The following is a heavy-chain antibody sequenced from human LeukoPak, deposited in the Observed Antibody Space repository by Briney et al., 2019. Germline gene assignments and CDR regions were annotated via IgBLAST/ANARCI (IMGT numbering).Heavy chain of an antibody. CDR1: GFTFDDYG. V-gene: IGHV3-20*04. D-gene: IGHD6-6*01. Sequence: PGGSLRLSCAASGFTFDDYGLSWVRQAPGKWLEWVSGINWSGGSTGYADSVKGRFTISRDNAKNSLYLQMNSLRAEDTAVYYCAKDRHRYSSSSIGYWGQGTLVTVSS. J-gene: IGHJ4*02. CDR3: AKDRHRYSSSSIGY. CDR2: INWSGGST.